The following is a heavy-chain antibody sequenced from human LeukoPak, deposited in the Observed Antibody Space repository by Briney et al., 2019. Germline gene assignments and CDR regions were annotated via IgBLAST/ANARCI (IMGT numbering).Heavy chain of an antibody. CDR2: INHRGST. CDR3: ARGQGARTVTHRRSYYYYYMDV. Sequence: SETLSLTCAVYGGSFSGYYWSWIRQPPGKGLEWIGEINHRGSTNYNPSLKSRVTISVDTSKNQFSLKLSSVTSADTAVYYCARGQGARTVTHRRSYYYYYMDVWGKGTTATVSS. D-gene: IGHD4-11*01. J-gene: IGHJ6*03. CDR1: GGSFSGYY. V-gene: IGHV4-34*01.